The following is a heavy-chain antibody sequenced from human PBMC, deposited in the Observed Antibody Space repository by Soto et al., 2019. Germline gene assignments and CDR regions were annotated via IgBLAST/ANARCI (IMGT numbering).Heavy chain of an antibody. Sequence: ASVKVSCKASGYTFTSYYMNWVRQAPGQGLEWMGIINRSGGSTSYAQKFQGRVTMTRDTSTSTVYMELSSLRSEDTAVYYCARETSFAARTYYDYIWGSYRHDGWFDPWGQGTLVTVSS. D-gene: IGHD3-16*02. CDR3: ARETSFAARTYYDYIWGSYRHDGWFDP. CDR2: INRSGGST. J-gene: IGHJ5*02. V-gene: IGHV1-46*03. CDR1: GYTFTSYY.